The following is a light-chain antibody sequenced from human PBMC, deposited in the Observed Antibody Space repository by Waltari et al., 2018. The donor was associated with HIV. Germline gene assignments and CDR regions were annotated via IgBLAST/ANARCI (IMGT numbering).Light chain of an antibody. CDR3: ASFLGDNTIV. J-gene: IGLJ2*01. CDR2: DVD. CDR1: DRDFGRYNF. V-gene: IGLV2-14*03. Sequence: SAVTQPASVPGLPGQSLTISRSGADRDFGRYNFVSLYQQFPGAPPKLILYDVDSRASGISHRFSGSKSANTASLTISALRAEDEAHYYCASFLGDNTIVFGGGTKVTVL.